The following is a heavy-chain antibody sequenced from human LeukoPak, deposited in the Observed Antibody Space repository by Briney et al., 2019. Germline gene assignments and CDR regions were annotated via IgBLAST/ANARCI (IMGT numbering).Heavy chain of an antibody. J-gene: IGHJ4*02. CDR1: GFTFSSYA. CDR2: ISGSGGST. D-gene: IGHD5-12*01. Sequence: GGSLRLSCAASGFTFSSYAMSWVRQAPGKGLEWVSAISGSGGSTYYADSVKGRFTISRDNSKNTLYLQMNSLRADDTAVYYCAKDFSGRVATATVDYWGQGTLVTVSS. CDR3: AKDFSGRVATATVDY. V-gene: IGHV3-23*01.